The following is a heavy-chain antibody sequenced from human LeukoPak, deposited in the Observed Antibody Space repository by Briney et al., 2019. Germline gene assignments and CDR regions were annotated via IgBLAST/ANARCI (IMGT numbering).Heavy chain of an antibody. Sequence: SVKVSCKASGGISSNFAIHWVRQAPAQGLEWMGQITGLFATAHYARKFQGRVTITTDESTGAVYMELSSLRSEDTAVYYCARVGVIISHNWFDPWGQGTLVTVSS. D-gene: IGHD3-3*01. V-gene: IGHV1-69*05. CDR3: ARVGVIISHNWFDP. CDR1: GGISSNFA. J-gene: IGHJ5*02. CDR2: ITGLFATA.